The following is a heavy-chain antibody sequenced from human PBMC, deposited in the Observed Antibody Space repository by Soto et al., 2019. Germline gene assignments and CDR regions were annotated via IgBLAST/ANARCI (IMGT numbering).Heavy chain of an antibody. V-gene: IGHV4-34*01. D-gene: IGHD3-3*01. CDR1: GGSFSDYY. J-gene: IGHJ4*02. CDR2: INHSGST. CDR3: ARDGSGYDFWSGPYFFDY. Sequence: SETLSLTCAVYGGSFSDYYWNWIRQPPGKGLEWIGEINHSGSTNYNPSLKSRVTISVDTSKNQFSLKLSSVSAADTAVYYCARDGSGYDFWSGPYFFDYWGPGTLVTVSS.